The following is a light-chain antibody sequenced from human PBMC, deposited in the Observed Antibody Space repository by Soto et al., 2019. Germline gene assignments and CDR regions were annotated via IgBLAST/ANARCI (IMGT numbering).Light chain of an antibody. CDR1: QGIRND. Sequence: DIQMTQSPSSLSASVGDRVTITCRASQGIRNDLTWYQQKLGKAPKRLITAASSLQSGVPSRFSGSGSATEFTLTISGLQPEDLATYYCLQHNSHPFTFGGGTKVEIE. CDR3: LQHNSHPFT. V-gene: IGKV1-17*01. J-gene: IGKJ4*01. CDR2: AAS.